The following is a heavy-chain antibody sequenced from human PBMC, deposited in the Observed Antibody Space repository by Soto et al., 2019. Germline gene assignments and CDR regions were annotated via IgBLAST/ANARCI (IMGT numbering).Heavy chain of an antibody. Sequence: ASVKVSCKASGYTFTSYGISWVRQAPGQGLEWMGWISAYNGNTNYAQKLQGRVTMTTDTSTSTAYMELRSLRSDDTAVYYCGSGLESGGCPELLFSWGRGPLVPAS. J-gene: IGHJ5*02. CDR2: ISAYNGNT. D-gene: IGHD1-7*01. CDR1: GYTFTSYG. V-gene: IGHV1-18*01. CDR3: GSGLESGGCPELLFS.